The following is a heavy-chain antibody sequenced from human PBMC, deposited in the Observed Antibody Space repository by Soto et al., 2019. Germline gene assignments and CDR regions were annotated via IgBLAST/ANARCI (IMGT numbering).Heavy chain of an antibody. J-gene: IGHJ5*02. Sequence: ASVKVSCKASVYTFTSYAMHWLSQAPRQRLEWMGWINAGNGNTKYSQKFQGRVTITRDTSASTAYMELSSVTAADTAVYFCARAHYYDSSGYYGGTNWFDPWGEGTLVTVSS. V-gene: IGHV1-3*01. CDR2: INAGNGNT. CDR3: ARAHYYDSSGYYGGTNWFDP. D-gene: IGHD3-22*01. CDR1: VYTFTSYA.